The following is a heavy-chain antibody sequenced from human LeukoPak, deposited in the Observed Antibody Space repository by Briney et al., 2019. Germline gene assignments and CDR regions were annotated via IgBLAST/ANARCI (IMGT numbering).Heavy chain of an antibody. J-gene: IGHJ4*02. V-gene: IGHV3-53*01. CDR1: GFTVSSNY. Sequence: PGGSLRLSCAASGFTVSSNYMSWVRQAPGKGLEWVSVIYSGGSTYYADSVKGRFTISRDNSKNTLYLQMNSLRAEDTAVYYCAKPTRGYSYDNFDYWGQGTLVTVSS. D-gene: IGHD5-18*01. CDR3: AKPTRGYSYDNFDY. CDR2: IYSGGST.